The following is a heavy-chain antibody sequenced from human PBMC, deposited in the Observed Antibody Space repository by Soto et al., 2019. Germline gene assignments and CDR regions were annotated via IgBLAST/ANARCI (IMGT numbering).Heavy chain of an antibody. D-gene: IGHD2-21*02. CDR1: GSTFSSYT. V-gene: IGHV1-69*02. Sequence: QVQLVQSGAEVRKPGSSVEVSCMASGSTFSSYTVNWVRQAPGQGLEWIGRIIPVLGVTHYARRFQGRVTITADRSRKTAYMELTSLTSEDTAVYYCARRRCCGVDCYNKFYYGMDVWGQGTTVTVSS. CDR2: IIPVLGVT. J-gene: IGHJ6*02. CDR3: ARRRCCGVDCYNKFYYGMDV.